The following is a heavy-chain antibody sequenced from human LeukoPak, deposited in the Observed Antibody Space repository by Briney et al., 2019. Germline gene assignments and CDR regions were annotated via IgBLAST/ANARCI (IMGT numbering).Heavy chain of an antibody. D-gene: IGHD1-26*01. CDR1: GGSVRSYY. CDR3: VRDWEGFNFDI. J-gene: IGHJ3*02. Sequence: PSETLSLTCTVSGGSVRSYYWSWLRQPPGEGLEWIAYIHNTGSTNYNPSLKSRVTISLETSKNEFSLKLTSVTAADTAVYYCVRDWEGFNFDIWGQGTMVTVSS. V-gene: IGHV4-59*02. CDR2: IHNTGST.